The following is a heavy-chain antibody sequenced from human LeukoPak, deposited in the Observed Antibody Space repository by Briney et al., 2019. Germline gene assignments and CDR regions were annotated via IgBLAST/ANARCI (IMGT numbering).Heavy chain of an antibody. CDR2: IYYSGST. J-gene: IGHJ6*02. Sequence: SETLSLTCTVSGGSISSYYWSWIRQPPGKGLEWIGYIYYSGSTNYNPSLKSRVTISVDTSKNQFSPKLSSVTAADTAVYYCARWVVSGWYYYGMDVWSQGTTVTVSS. V-gene: IGHV4-59*01. CDR3: ARWVVSGWYYYGMDV. CDR1: GGSISSYY. D-gene: IGHD6-19*01.